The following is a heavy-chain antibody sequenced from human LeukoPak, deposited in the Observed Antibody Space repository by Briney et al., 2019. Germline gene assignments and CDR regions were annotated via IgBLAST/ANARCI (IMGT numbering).Heavy chain of an antibody. D-gene: IGHD3-10*01. J-gene: IGHJ5*02. CDR2: IYYSGST. CDR3: VRHRSGSSEFDP. CDR1: GGSISSSAYY. Sequence: SQTLSLTCIVSGGSISSSAYYWGWIRQPPGKGLAWVGSIYYSGSTYYNPSLKSRVTISVDTSKNQFSLRLNSVTAADTAVYYCVRHRSGSSEFDPWGQGTLVTVSS. V-gene: IGHV4-39*01.